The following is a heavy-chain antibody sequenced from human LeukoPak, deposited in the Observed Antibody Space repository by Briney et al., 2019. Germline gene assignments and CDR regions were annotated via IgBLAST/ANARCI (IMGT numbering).Heavy chain of an antibody. CDR2: IYFTGTT. CDR3: ARGGWSLDY. J-gene: IGHJ4*02. V-gene: IGHV4-59*01. D-gene: IGHD2-21*01. CDR1: GGSLSSYY. Sequence: SETLSLTCTVSGGSLSSYYWSWIRQPPGKGLEWIGYIYFTGTTNYNPSLKSRVTISVDTSKNQFSLKLSSVTAADTAVYYCARGGWSLDYWGQGTLVTVSS.